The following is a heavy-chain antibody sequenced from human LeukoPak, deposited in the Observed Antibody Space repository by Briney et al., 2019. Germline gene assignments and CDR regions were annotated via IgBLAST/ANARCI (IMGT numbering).Heavy chain of an antibody. V-gene: IGHV3-48*02. CDR1: GFVYSGFD. J-gene: IGHJ4*02. CDR3: VRERGFRGSYYYDH. CDR2: ISSGSSTM. D-gene: IGHD1-26*01. Sequence: GGSLRLSCAASGFVYSGFDMSWVRQAPGKGLEWVSYISSGSSTMYYAESVKGRFTTSRDNAKTSLFLQMNGLRDEDTAVYYCVRERGFRGSYYYDHWGQGALVTVSS.